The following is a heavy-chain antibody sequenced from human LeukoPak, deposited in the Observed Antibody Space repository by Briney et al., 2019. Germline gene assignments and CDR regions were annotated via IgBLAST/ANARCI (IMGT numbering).Heavy chain of an antibody. V-gene: IGHV3-21*01. J-gene: IGHJ6*02. CDR2: ISSTSSYI. CDR3: ARVYGSIYYYHGMDV. D-gene: IGHD4-23*01. CDR1: GFTFSSYS. Sequence: GGSLRLSCAASGFTFSSYSMNWVRQAPGKGLEWVSSISSTSSYIYYEDSVKGRFTISRDNAKNSLYLQMNSLRAEDTAVYYCARVYGSIYYYHGMDVWGQGTTVTVSS.